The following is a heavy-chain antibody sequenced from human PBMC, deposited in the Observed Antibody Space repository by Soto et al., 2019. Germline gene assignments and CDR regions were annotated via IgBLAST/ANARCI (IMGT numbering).Heavy chain of an antibody. CDR1: GFTFTSSA. CDR3: AADPRYTVPAPP. J-gene: IGHJ4*02. V-gene: IGHV1-58*01. Sequence: SVKVSCKASGFTFTSSAVQWVRQARGQRLEWIGWIVVGSGNTNHAQKFQERVTITRDMSTSTAYMELSSLRSEDTAVYYCAADPRYTVPAPPWGQGTLVTVPQ. D-gene: IGHD2-2*02. CDR2: IVVGSGNT.